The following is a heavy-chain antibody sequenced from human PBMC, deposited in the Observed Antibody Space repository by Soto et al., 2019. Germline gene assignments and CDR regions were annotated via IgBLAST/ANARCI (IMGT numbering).Heavy chain of an antibody. Sequence: PXETLSLPCTVSGSSINSGASYWGWNRQPPGKGLEWIGHIYYSGSTYYNPSLKRRAGISVDSSKSQVSLKRTAGTAEDSAVYCCASIRMNYYRLDSWGQGDLVTVS. J-gene: IGHJ5*01. CDR2: IYYSGST. D-gene: IGHD3-10*01. CDR3: ASIRMNYYRLDS. CDR1: GSSINSGASY. V-gene: IGHV4-30-4*01.